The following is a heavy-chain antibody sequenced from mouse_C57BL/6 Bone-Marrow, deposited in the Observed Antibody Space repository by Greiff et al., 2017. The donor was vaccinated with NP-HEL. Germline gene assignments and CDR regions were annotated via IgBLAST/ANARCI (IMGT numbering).Heavy chain of an antibody. CDR3: VRQDYGFDY. Sequence: EVQRVESGGGLVQPKGSLKLSCAASGFSFNTYAMNWVRQAPGKGLEWVARIRSKSNNYATYYADSVKDRFTISRDDSESMLYLQMNNLKTEDTAMYYCVRQDYGFDYWGQGTTLTVSS. V-gene: IGHV10-1*01. CDR2: IRSKSNNYAT. D-gene: IGHD1-1*01. CDR1: GFSFNTYA. J-gene: IGHJ2*01.